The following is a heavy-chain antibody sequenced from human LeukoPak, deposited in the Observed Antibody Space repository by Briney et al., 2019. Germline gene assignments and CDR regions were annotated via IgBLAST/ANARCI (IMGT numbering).Heavy chain of an antibody. D-gene: IGHD1-14*01. CDR3: ARDGRNPFDY. J-gene: IGHJ4*02. Sequence: GGSLRLSCAASGFRLSDYWMSWVSQAPGKGLEWVTNINHDGSEKYYVDSARGRFTISRDNAKHSLYLEMNSLRAEDTAVYYCARDGRNPFDYWGQGTLVTVSS. V-gene: IGHV3-7*03. CDR1: GFRLSDYW. CDR2: INHDGSEK.